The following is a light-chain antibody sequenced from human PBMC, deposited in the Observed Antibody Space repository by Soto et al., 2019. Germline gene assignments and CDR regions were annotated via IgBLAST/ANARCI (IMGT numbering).Light chain of an antibody. Sequence: QAVVTQPPSVSGAPGQRVTISCTGSSSNIGAGYDVHWYQQLPGTAPKLLIYGNSNRPSGVPDRFSGSKSGTSGSLAITGLQAEDEADYYCQSYDSSLSGWVFGGGTKVTVL. J-gene: IGLJ3*02. CDR2: GNS. CDR1: SSNIGAGYD. V-gene: IGLV1-40*01. CDR3: QSYDSSLSGWV.